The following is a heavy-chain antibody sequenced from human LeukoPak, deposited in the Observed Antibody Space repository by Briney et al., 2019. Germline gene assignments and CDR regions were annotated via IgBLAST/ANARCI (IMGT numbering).Heavy chain of an antibody. Sequence: GGSLRLSCAASGFTFSSYAMHWVRQAPGKGLEWVAVISYDGSNKYYADSVKGRFTISRDNSKNTLYLQVNSLRAEDTAVYYWARDGVATISVFCVYWGQGTLVTVSS. J-gene: IGHJ4*02. CDR2: ISYDGSNK. V-gene: IGHV3-30*01. D-gene: IGHD5-12*01. CDR3: ARDGVATISVFCVY. CDR1: GFTFSSYA.